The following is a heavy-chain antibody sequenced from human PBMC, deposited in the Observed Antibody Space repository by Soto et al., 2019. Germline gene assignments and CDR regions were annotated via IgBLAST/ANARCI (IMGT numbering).Heavy chain of an antibody. CDR1: GYTFTSYD. CDR2: MNPNSGNT. V-gene: IGHV1-8*01. CDR3: ARERSTKSMDV. Sequence: QVQLVQSGAEVKKPGASVKVSCKASGYTFTSYDINWVRQATGQGLEWMGWMNPNSGNTGYAQKFQGSVTMTRNTSTSTGCSVVSSLRSEDTAVYSVARERSTKSMDVWGHGTTVTVSS. J-gene: IGHJ6*02. D-gene: IGHD2-2*01.